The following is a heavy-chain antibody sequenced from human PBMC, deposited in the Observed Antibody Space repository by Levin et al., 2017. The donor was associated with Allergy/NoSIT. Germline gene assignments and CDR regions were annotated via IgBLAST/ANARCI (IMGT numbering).Heavy chain of an antibody. CDR2: IIPIFGTA. J-gene: IGHJ1*01. CDR3: AREPYCGGDCSLWYFQH. V-gene: IGHV1-69*06. CDR1: GGTFSSYA. Sequence: GASVKVSCKASGGTFSSYAISWVRQAPGQGLEWMGGIIPIFGTANYAQKFQGRVTITADKSTSTAYMELSSLRSEDTAVYYCAREPYCGGDCSLWYFQHWGQGTLVTVSS. D-gene: IGHD2-21*02.